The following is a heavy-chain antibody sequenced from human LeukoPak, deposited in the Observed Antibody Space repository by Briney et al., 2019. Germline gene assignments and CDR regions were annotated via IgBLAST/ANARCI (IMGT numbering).Heavy chain of an antibody. J-gene: IGHJ4*02. CDR1: GYTFTSYY. D-gene: IGHD4-17*01. CDR3: ARDRYGVSTFDY. CDR2: INPSGGST. Sequence: ASVKVSCKASGYTFTSYYMHWVRQAPGQGLEWMGIINPSGGSTSYAQKFQGRVTMTRDTSSSTVYMELSSLRSEDTAMYYCARDRYGVSTFDYWGQGTLVTVSS. V-gene: IGHV1-46*01.